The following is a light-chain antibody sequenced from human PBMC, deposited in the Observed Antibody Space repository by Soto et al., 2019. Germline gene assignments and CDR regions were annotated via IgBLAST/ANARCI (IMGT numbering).Light chain of an antibody. CDR3: QHYGSAPPLS. CDR2: DAS. J-gene: IGKJ3*01. Sequence: EIVLTQSPATLSLSLGERATLSCRASQSIGSYLAWYQHKLGQPPRLLIYDASNRATGIPVRFSGSGSGTDFTLTISSLEPEDFAVFYCQHYGSAPPLSFGPGTKVEI. V-gene: IGKV3-11*01. CDR1: QSIGSY.